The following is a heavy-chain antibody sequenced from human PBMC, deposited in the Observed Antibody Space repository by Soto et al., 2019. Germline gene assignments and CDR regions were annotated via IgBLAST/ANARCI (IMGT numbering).Heavy chain of an antibody. CDR2: INPNSGGT. CDR1: GYTFTGYY. J-gene: IGHJ6*02. V-gene: IGHV1-2*04. CDR3: ARDLGYYDILTGSRSTYYAMDV. D-gene: IGHD3-9*01. Sequence: QVQLVQSGAEVKKPGASVKVSCKASGYTFTGYYIHWVRQAPGQGLEWMGWINPNSGGTNYAQKLQGWVTMTRDTSISTAYMELSRLRSDDTAVYYCARDLGYYDILTGSRSTYYAMDVWGQGTTVTVSS.